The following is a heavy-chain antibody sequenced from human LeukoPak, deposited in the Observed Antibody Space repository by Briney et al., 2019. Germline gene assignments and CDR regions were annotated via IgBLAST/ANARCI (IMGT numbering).Heavy chain of an antibody. CDR3: ARGGGYAWDY. CDR1: GFTFTTYW. D-gene: IGHD5-12*01. J-gene: IGHJ4*02. Sequence: SGGSLRLSCATSGFTFTTYWMNWVRQAPGKGLEWVANIKQDGSEKYYVDSVKGRFTISRANAKSSLYLQMNSLRADDTAVYYCARGGGYAWDYWGQGTLVTVSS. V-gene: IGHV3-7*01. CDR2: IKQDGSEK.